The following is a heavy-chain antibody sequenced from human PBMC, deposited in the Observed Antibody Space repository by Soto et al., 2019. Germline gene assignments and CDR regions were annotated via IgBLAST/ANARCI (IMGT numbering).Heavy chain of an antibody. D-gene: IGHD6-19*01. CDR2: ISSGGSTI. Sequence: EVQLVESGGGLVQPGGSLRLSCVVSGFTLSIYEMNWVRQAPGKGLEWVSYISSGGSTIYYADSVKGRFTISRDYAKNSLYLKMNSLRAEDTAVYYCARDLVAGHNDYWGQGTLVTVSS. J-gene: IGHJ4*02. V-gene: IGHV3-48*03. CDR1: GFTLSIYE. CDR3: ARDLVAGHNDY.